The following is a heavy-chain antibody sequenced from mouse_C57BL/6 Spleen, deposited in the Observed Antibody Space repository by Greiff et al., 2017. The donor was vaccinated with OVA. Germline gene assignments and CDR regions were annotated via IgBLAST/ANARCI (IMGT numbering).Heavy chain of an antibody. D-gene: IGHD1-1*01. CDR3: AKGGYYGSSWFAY. V-gene: IGHV1-26*01. J-gene: IGHJ3*01. Sequence: VQLQQSGPELVKPGASVKISCKASGYTFTDYYMNWVKQSHGKSLEWIGDINPNNGGTSYHQKFKGKATLTVDKSSSTAYMELRSLTSEDSAVYYCAKGGYYGSSWFAYWGQGTLVTVSA. CDR1: GYTFTDYY. CDR2: INPNNGGT.